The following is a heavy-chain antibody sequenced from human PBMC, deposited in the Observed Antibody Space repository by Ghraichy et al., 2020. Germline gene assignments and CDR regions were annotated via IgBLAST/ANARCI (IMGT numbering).Heavy chain of an antibody. Sequence: GGSLRLSCAASGFAFSSYTMSWVRQAPGKGLEWVSGFSGHGSSAFYAESVKGRFTVSRDDSKNTLYLQMTNLTVDDTAVYFCVKMAPREYFHHWGQGTLISGSS. J-gene: IGHJ1*01. CDR2: FSGHGSSA. D-gene: IGHD5-24*01. V-gene: IGHV3-23*01. CDR3: VKMAPREYFHH. CDR1: GFAFSSYT.